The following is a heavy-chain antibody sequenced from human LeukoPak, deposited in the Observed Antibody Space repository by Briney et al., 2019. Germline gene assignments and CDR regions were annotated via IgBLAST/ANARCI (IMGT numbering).Heavy chain of an antibody. V-gene: IGHV3-48*01. D-gene: IGHD6-19*01. CDR2: ISSSSSTI. Sequence: GGSLRLSCAVSGFTFSSYAMSWVRQAPGKGLEWVSYISSSSSTIYYADSVKGRFTISRDNAKNSLYLQMNSLRAEDTAVYYCASDRQWLDAFDIWGQGTMVTVSS. J-gene: IGHJ3*02. CDR1: GFTFSSYA. CDR3: ASDRQWLDAFDI.